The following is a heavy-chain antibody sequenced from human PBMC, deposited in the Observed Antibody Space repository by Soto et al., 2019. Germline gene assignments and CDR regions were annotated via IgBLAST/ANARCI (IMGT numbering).Heavy chain of an antibody. CDR1: GGTFSSYS. J-gene: IGHJ4*02. CDR3: ARDGGRHSGGIDY. V-gene: IGHV1-69*01. CDR2: IIPIFGTA. Sequence: QVQLVQSGAEVKKPGSSVKVSCKASGGTFSSYSINWVRQAPGQGLEWMGEIIPIFGTANYAQKFQGRVTITADESTITAYMELSSLRSEDTAVHYCARDGGRHSGGIDYWGQGTLVTGSS. D-gene: IGHD1-26*01.